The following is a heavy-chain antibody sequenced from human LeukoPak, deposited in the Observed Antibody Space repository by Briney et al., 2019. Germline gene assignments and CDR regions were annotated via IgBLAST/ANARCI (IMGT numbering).Heavy chain of an antibody. CDR2: IYYSGST. J-gene: IGHJ5*02. CDR1: GGSISSSSYY. D-gene: IGHD4-11*01. V-gene: IGHV4-39*01. CDR3: ARAYSNWFDP. Sequence: SETLSLTCTVSGGSISSSSYYWGWIRQPPGKGLEWIGRIYYSGSTYYNPSLKSRVTISVDTSKNQFSLKLSSVTAADTAVYYCARAYSNWFDPWGQGTLVTVSS.